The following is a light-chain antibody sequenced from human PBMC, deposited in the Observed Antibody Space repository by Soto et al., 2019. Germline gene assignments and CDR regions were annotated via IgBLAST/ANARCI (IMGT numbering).Light chain of an antibody. CDR3: SSYAGSKNVV. CDR1: SSDVGGYNY. Sequence: QSALTQPPSASGSPGQSVTISYTGTSSDVGGYNYVSWYQQHPGKAPKLMIYEVSKRPSGVPDRFSGSKSGNTASLTVSGLQAEDEADYYCSSYAGSKNVVFGGGTKVTVL. V-gene: IGLV2-8*01. CDR2: EVS. J-gene: IGLJ2*01.